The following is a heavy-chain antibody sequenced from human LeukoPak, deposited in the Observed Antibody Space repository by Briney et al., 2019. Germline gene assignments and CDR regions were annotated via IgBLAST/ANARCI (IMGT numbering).Heavy chain of an antibody. D-gene: IGHD3-16*01. V-gene: IGHV6-1*01. Sequence: SQTLSLTCAISGDSVSGTSAAWNWLRQSPSRGLEWLGRAYYRSKWSIEYAPSVESRITINPDASKNQFSLQLVSVTPEDTAMYYCAGGFVGGGWHAYWGQGTLVTVSS. CDR1: GDSVSGTSAA. J-gene: IGHJ4*02. CDR2: AYYRSKWSI. CDR3: AGGFVGGGWHAY.